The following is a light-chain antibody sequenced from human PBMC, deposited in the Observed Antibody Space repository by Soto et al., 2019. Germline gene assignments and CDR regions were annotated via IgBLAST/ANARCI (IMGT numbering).Light chain of an antibody. Sequence: QYVLTQPPSVSGAPGQRVTISCTGSSSNIGAGYDVHWYQQLPGTAPKLLIYGNSNRPSGVPDRFSGSKSGTSASLAITGLQAEDEADYYCQSYDSSLSGVVFGGVTKLTVL. CDR3: QSYDSSLSGVV. J-gene: IGLJ2*01. V-gene: IGLV1-40*01. CDR2: GNS. CDR1: SSNIGAGYD.